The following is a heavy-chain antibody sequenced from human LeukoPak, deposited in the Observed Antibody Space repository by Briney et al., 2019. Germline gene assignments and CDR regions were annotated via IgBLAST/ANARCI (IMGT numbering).Heavy chain of an antibody. J-gene: IGHJ4*02. Sequence: PGGSLRLSCAASGFTFNNYAMSWVRQAPGKGLEWVSSISGSGHTFYADFVKGRFTISRDNSKNTLYLQMNSLRAEDTAVYYCARGLWWSKYYFDYWGQGTLVTVSS. CDR3: ARGLWWSKYYFDY. V-gene: IGHV3-23*01. D-gene: IGHD2-21*01. CDR2: ISGSGHT. CDR1: GFTFNNYA.